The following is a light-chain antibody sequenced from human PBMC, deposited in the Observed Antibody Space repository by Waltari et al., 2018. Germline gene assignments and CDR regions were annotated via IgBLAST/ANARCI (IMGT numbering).Light chain of an antibody. CDR1: QSVLYRTNNKNY. J-gene: IGKJ1*01. V-gene: IGKV4-1*01. Sequence: DIVMTQSPDSLAVSLGERATINCKSSQSVLYRTNNKNYLAWYQQKPGQPPKRLIFWAPARETGVPDRFSCGGSGTDFTLTISSLQAADVAVYYCQQQYSTPLWTFGQGTKVEIK. CDR2: WAP. CDR3: QQQYSTPLWT.